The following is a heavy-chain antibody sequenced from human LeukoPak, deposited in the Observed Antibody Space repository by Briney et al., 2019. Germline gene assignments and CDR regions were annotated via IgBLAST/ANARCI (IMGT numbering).Heavy chain of an antibody. Sequence: GGSLRLSCAASGFTFSSYAMSWVRQAPGKGVEWVSAISGSGGSTYYADYVKGRFTISRDNSKNALYMQMNSLRPEDTAVYYCAKGLYSYNSSGFPAWGQGTLVTVSS. CDR3: AKGLYSYNSSGFPA. CDR2: ISGSGGST. CDR1: GFTFSSYA. D-gene: IGHD3-22*01. J-gene: IGHJ5*02. V-gene: IGHV3-23*01.